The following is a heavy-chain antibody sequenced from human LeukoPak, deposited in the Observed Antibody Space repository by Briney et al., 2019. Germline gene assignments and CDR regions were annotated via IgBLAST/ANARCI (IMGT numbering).Heavy chain of an antibody. CDR3: AKDLGVGAYLLFDYITSGLDS. V-gene: IGHV3-30*18. CDR2: ISYDGSNE. CDR1: GFSFSSYG. Sequence: GRSLRLSCAASGFSFSSYGMHGVRQAPGKGLEWVAVISYDGSNEYFADSVKGRFTVSRDNSKNTLYLQMNSLRPEDTAVYYCAKDLGVGAYLLFDYITSGLDSWGQGTLVTVSS. J-gene: IGHJ4*02. D-gene: IGHD2/OR15-2a*01.